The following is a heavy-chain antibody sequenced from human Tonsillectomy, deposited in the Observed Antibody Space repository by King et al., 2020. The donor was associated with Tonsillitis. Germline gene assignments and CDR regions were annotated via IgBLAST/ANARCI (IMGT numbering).Heavy chain of an antibody. V-gene: IGHV2-5*02. CDR1: GFSLSTSGVG. Sequence: KESGPTLVKPTQTLTLTCTFSGFSLSTSGVGVGWIRQPPGKALEWLALLYCDDDKRYSPSLKSRLTITKDTSNNHVVLTMTNMDPVDTATYYCAHAGYSYAYFAADYWGPGTPGTVSS. CDR3: AHAGYSYAYFAADY. CDR2: LYCDDDK. D-gene: IGHD5-18*01. J-gene: IGHJ4*02.